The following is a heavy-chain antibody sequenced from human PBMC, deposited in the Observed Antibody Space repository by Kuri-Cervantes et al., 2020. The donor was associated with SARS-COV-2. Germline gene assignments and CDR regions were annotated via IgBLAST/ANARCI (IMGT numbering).Heavy chain of an antibody. CDR2: INHSGST. D-gene: IGHD2-8*01. CDR1: GFTFGDYA. Sequence: GSLRLSCTASGFTFGDYAMSWVRQPPGKGLEWIGEINHSGSTNYNPSLKSRVTISVDTSKDQFSLKLSSVTAADTAVYYCARQGVEGVGYWGQGTLVTVSS. J-gene: IGHJ4*02. V-gene: IGHV4-34*01. CDR3: ARQGVEGVGY.